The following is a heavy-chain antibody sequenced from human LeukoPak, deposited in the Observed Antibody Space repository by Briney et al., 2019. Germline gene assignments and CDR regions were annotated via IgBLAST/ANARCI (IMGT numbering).Heavy chain of an antibody. Sequence: ASVKVSCKASGYTFTSYGISWVRQAPGQGLEWMGWISAYNGNTNYAQKLQGRVTMTTDTSTSAAYMELRSLRSDDTAVYYCASCSSTSCYYKYFQHWGQGTLVTVSS. V-gene: IGHV1-18*01. CDR1: GYTFTSYG. J-gene: IGHJ1*01. CDR3: ASCSSTSCYYKYFQH. D-gene: IGHD2-2*01. CDR2: ISAYNGNT.